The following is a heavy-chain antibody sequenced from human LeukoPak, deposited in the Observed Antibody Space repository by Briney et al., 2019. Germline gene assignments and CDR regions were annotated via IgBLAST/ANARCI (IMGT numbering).Heavy chain of an antibody. V-gene: IGHV3-23*01. CDR3: AKGHSSSRKGRFDY. D-gene: IGHD6-13*01. CDR1: KFIFSNYA. Sequence: PGGSLRLSCAVSKFIFSNYAMTWVRQAPGKGLEWVSSIDDSGVKTYHADSVQGRFTISRDNSKNTLYLQMTRLRAEDTALYYCAKGHSSSRKGRFDYWGQGIVVTVSS. CDR2: IDDSGVKT. J-gene: IGHJ4*02.